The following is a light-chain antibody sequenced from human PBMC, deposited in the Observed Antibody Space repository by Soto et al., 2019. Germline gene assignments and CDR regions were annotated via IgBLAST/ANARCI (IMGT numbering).Light chain of an antibody. J-gene: IGKJ1*01. CDR1: QSISSW. CDR2: DAS. Sequence: IQMTQSPSTLSSSVGDRVTITCRASQSISSWLAWYQQKPGKAPKLLIYDASSLESGVPSRFSGSGSGTEFTLTISSLQPDDFATYYCQQYNSYSPTSGQGAKVDI. V-gene: IGKV1-5*01. CDR3: QQYNSYSPT.